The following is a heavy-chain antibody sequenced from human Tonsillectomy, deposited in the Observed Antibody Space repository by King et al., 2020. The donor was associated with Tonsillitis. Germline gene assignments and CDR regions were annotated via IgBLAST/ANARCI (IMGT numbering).Heavy chain of an antibody. CDR1: GFTFSSYA. Sequence: VQLVESGGNLVQPGGSLRLSCAASGFTFSSYAMSWVRQVPGKGLEWVSTISAIGVSPYYAAPVEGRFTISRDNSKNTLYLQMNSLRAEDTAVYYCAKGGYCSSTNCPPDYWGQGTLVTVSS. CDR2: ISAIGVSP. J-gene: IGHJ4*02. D-gene: IGHD2-2*01. V-gene: IGHV3-23*04. CDR3: AKGGYCSSTNCPPDY.